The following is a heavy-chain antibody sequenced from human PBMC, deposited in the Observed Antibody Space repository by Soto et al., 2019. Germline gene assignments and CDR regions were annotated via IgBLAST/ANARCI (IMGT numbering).Heavy chain of an antibody. Sequence: SETLSLTCTVSGGSVSSGSYHWSWIRQPPGKGLEWIGYIYYSGSTNYNPSLKSRVTISVDTSKNQFSLKLSSVTAADTAVYYCARGPGTLEFQILPHYYHGMDVWGQGTXVTVSS. CDR3: ARGPGTLEFQILPHYYHGMDV. D-gene: IGHD1-26*01. J-gene: IGHJ6*02. CDR1: GGSVSSGSYH. CDR2: IYYSGST. V-gene: IGHV4-61*01.